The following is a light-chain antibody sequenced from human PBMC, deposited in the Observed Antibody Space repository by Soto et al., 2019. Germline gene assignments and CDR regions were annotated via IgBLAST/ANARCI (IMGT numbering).Light chain of an antibody. Sequence: QSALTQPASVSGSPGQSITISCTGTSSDVGSRNLVSWYQQHPGKAPKLIIYEVTKWPSGVSNRFSGSKSGNTASLTIFGLQAEDEADYYCCSYAGSYTWVCGGGTKLTVL. V-gene: IGLV2-23*02. CDR2: EVT. J-gene: IGLJ3*02. CDR1: SSDVGSRNL. CDR3: CSYAGSYTWV.